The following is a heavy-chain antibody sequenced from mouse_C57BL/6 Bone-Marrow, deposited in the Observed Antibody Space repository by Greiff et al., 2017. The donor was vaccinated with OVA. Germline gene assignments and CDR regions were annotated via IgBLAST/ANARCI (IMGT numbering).Heavy chain of an antibody. CDR2: INPNNGGT. CDR3: ARELGPFAY. J-gene: IGHJ3*01. Sequence: EVQLQQSGPELVKPGASVKIPCKASGYTFTDYNMDWVKQSHGKSLEWIGDINPNNGGTIYNQKFKGKATLTVDKSSSTAYMELRSLTSEDTAVYYCARELGPFAYWGQGTLVTVSA. CDR1: GYTFTDYN. D-gene: IGHD4-1*01. V-gene: IGHV1-18*01.